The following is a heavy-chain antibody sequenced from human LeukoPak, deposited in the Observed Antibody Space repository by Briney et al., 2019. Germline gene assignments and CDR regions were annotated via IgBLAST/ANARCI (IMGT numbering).Heavy chain of an antibody. D-gene: IGHD1-7*01. CDR1: GFTFSSYA. Sequence: GGSLRLSCAASGFTFSSYAVSWVRQAPGKGLGWVSAISGSGGSTYYADSVKGRFTISRDNSKNTLYLQMNSLRAEDTAVYYCAKDDGYGELYYFDYWGQGTLVTVSS. V-gene: IGHV3-23*01. CDR3: AKDDGYGELYYFDY. J-gene: IGHJ4*02. CDR2: ISGSGGST.